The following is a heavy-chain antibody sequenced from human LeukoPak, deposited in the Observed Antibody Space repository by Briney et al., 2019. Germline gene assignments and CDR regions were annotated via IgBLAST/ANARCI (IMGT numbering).Heavy chain of an antibody. J-gene: IGHJ4*02. CDR1: GSTFSSYS. Sequence: GGSLRLSCAASGSTFSSYSMNWVRQAPGKGLEWVSSISSSSSYIYYADSVKGRFTISRDNAKNSLYLQMNSLRAEDTAVYYCARDRGGSFPHFDYWGQGTLVTVSS. V-gene: IGHV3-21*01. CDR2: ISSSSSYI. D-gene: IGHD1-26*01. CDR3: ARDRGGSFPHFDY.